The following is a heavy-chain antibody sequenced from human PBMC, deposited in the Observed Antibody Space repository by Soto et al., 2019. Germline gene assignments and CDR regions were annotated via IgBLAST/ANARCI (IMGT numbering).Heavy chain of an antibody. J-gene: IGHJ6*02. CDR2: MNPNSGNT. CDR1: GYTFTSYD. Sequence: ASVKVSCKASGYTFTSYDINWVRQATGQGLEWMGWMNPNSGNTGYAQKFQGRVTMTRNTSISTAYMELSSLRSEDTAVYYCARGGMTLYYYYGMDVCGQGTTVTVYS. V-gene: IGHV1-8*01. CDR3: ARGGMTLYYYYGMDV.